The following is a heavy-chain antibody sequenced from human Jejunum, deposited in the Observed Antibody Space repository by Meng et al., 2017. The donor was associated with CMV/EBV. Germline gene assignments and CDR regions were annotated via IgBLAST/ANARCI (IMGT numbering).Heavy chain of an antibody. CDR2: ISHDGTIT. CDR3: ARDRNWIFDY. Sequence: LSCAAPVSTFSSDVMHWVRQAPGKGLVWVARISHDGTITTSVDSVKGRFTISIDNAKNTLSLQMNSLRAEDTAVYYCARDRNWIFDYWGRGTLVTVSS. CDR1: VSTFSSDV. V-gene: IGHV3-74*03. D-gene: IGHD1-1*01. J-gene: IGHJ4*02.